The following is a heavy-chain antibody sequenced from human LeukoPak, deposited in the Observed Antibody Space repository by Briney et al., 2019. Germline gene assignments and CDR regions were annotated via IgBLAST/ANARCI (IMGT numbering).Heavy chain of an antibody. CDR3: ARDVGGTYCSGGSCYSRLFDY. D-gene: IGHD2-15*01. V-gene: IGHV1-69*04. J-gene: IGHJ4*02. CDR1: GGTFSSYA. Sequence: GASVKVSCRASGGTFSSYAISWVRQAPGQGLEWMGRIIPILGIANYAQKFQGRVTITADKSTCTAYMELSSLRSEDTAVYYCARDVGGTYCSGGSCYSRLFDYWGQGTLVTVSS. CDR2: IIPILGIA.